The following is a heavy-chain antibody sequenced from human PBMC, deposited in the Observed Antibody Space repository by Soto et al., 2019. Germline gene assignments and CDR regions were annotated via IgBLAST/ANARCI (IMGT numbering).Heavy chain of an antibody. CDR3: TTDRLGEGLGYDFWSGYYTYYYGMDV. D-gene: IGHD3-3*01. V-gene: IGHV3-49*04. Sequence: GGSLRLSCTASGFTFGDYAMSWVRQAPGKGLEWVGFIRSKAYGGTTEYAASVKGRFTISRDDSKSIAYLQMNSLKTEDTAVYYCTTDRLGEGLGYDFWSGYYTYYYGMDVWGQGTTVTVSS. J-gene: IGHJ6*02. CDR1: GFTFGDYA. CDR2: IRSKAYGGTT.